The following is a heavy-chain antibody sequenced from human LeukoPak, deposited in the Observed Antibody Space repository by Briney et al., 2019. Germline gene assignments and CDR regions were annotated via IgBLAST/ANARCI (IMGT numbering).Heavy chain of an antibody. CDR2: IYYSGST. CDR3: AREGDAGGYFDY. J-gene: IGHJ4*02. CDR1: GGSISSYY. D-gene: IGHD2-21*01. V-gene: IGHV4-59*01. Sequence: SETLSLTCAVSGGSISSYYWSWVRQNPGKGLEWIGYIYYSGSTNYNPSLKSRVTISVDTSKNQFSLKLSSVTAADTAVYYCAREGDAGGYFDYWGQGTLVTVSS.